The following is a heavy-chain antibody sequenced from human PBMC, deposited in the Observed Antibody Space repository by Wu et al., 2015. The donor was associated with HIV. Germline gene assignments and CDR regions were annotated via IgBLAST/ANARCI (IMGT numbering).Heavy chain of an antibody. J-gene: IGHJ4*02. CDR2: IIPISGTA. CDR3: ARGYYYGSGSYFPILYY. V-gene: IGHV1-69*12. D-gene: IGHD3-10*01. CDR1: GGTFSSYA. Sequence: QVQLVQSGPEVKKPGSSVRVSCKASGGTFSSYAFSWVRQAPGQGLEWMGGIIPISGTADYAQKFQGRITITADESTRTTYMHLSSLRSEDTAVYFCARGYYYGSGSYFPILYYWGQGTLVTVSS.